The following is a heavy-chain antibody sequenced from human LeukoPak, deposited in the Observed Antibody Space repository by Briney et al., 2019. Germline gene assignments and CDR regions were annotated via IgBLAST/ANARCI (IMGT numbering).Heavy chain of an antibody. Sequence: GGSLRLSCAASGFTFSNYAMNWVRQAPGKGLVWVSRIDSDGITTTYADSVKGRFTISRDNAKNTLYLHLNSLRADDTAVYYCVRGFTSGWNAPDFDYWGQGTLLTVSS. CDR3: VRGFTSGWNAPDFDY. V-gene: IGHV3-74*01. CDR2: IDSDGITT. J-gene: IGHJ4*02. CDR1: GFTFSNYA. D-gene: IGHD6-19*01.